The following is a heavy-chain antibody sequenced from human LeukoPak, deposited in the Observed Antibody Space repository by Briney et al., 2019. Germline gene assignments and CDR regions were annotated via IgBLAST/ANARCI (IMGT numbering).Heavy chain of an antibody. Sequence: ASVKVSCKASGYTFTSYDINWVRQATGQGLEWMGWMNPNSGNTSYAQKFQGRVTMTRNTSISTAYMELSSLRSEDTAVYYCARGPSPSIAAVDYWGQGTLVTVSS. CDR3: ARGPSPSIAAVDY. J-gene: IGHJ4*02. CDR1: GYTFTSYD. V-gene: IGHV1-8*01. D-gene: IGHD6-13*01. CDR2: MNPNSGNT.